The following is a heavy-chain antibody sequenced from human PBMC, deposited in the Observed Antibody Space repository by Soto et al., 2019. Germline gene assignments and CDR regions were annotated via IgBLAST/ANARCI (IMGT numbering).Heavy chain of an antibody. J-gene: IGHJ4*02. CDR1: GDSISGYY. D-gene: IGHD6-19*01. CDR3: ARSSYSSAWYTAFDS. CDR2: IYASGST. V-gene: IGHV4-4*07. Sequence: PSETLSLTCTVSGDSISGYYWNWIRQPAGKGLEWIGRIYASGSTISNRSLRSRVALSVDTSKNQFSLNLNSVTAADTAMYYCARSSYSSAWYTAFDSWSQGTLVTVSS.